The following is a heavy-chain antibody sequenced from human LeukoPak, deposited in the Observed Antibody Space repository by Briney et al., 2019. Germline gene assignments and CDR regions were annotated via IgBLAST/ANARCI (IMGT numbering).Heavy chain of an antibody. Sequence: SETLSLTCTVSGGSISGSSYYWGWIRQPPGKGLEWIGSIYYSGSTYHNPSLKSRVTISVDTSKNQFSLKLSSVTAADTAVYYCARRVGDFWSGYPLDYWGQGTLVTVSS. CDR2: IYYSGST. J-gene: IGHJ4*02. V-gene: IGHV4-39*07. CDR3: ARRVGDFWSGYPLDY. D-gene: IGHD3-3*01. CDR1: GGSISGSSYY.